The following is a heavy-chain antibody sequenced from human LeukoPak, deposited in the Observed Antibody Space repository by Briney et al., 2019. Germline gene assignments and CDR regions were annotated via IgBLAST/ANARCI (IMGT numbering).Heavy chain of an antibody. CDR1: GFTVSSTH. CDR2: TYTGGNS. V-gene: IGHV3-53*01. D-gene: IGHD3-22*01. Sequence: GGSLRLSCEASGFTVSSTHMVWVRQAPGKGLEWVSATYTGGNSYYAGSVQGRFIISRDISKNTLYLQMNNLRAEDSALCYCARGGRGSAAVVAPRSFDIWGQGTMVTVSS. J-gene: IGHJ3*02. CDR3: ARGGRGSAAVVAPRSFDI.